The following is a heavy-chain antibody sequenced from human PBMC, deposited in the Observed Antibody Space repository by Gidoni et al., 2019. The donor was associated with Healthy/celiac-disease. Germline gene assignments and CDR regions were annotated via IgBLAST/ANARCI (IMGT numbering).Heavy chain of an antibody. CDR2: MNPNSGNT. D-gene: IGHD3-22*01. CDR1: GYTFPSFD. Sequence: QVPLVQSGAEVKTPGASVKVSCKASGYTFPSFDFNWVRQATGQGLEWMGWMNPNSGNTGYAQKFQGRVTMTRNTSISTAYLELSSLRSEDTAVYYCARLRNYFGSSGYYYWGQGTLVTVSS. CDR3: ARLRNYFGSSGYYY. J-gene: IGHJ4*02. V-gene: IGHV1-8*01.